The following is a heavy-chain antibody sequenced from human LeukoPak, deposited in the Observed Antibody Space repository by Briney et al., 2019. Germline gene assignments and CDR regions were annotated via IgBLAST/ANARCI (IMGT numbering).Heavy chain of an antibody. CDR2: INPSGGST. J-gene: IGHJ4*02. V-gene: IGHV1-46*01. D-gene: IGHD4-17*01. Sequence: ASVKVSCKASGYTFTSYYMHWVRQAPGQGLEWMGIINPSGGSTSYAQKFQGRVTMTRDMSTSTVYMELSSLRSEDTAVYYCAREPTTVTTEGTPNFDYWGQGTLVTVSS. CDR1: GYTFTSYY. CDR3: AREPTTVTTEGTPNFDY.